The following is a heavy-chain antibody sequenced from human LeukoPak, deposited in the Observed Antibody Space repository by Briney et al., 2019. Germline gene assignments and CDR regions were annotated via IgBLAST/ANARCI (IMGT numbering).Heavy chain of an antibody. CDR3: ARGDPDMSFGVVGDAFDI. CDR2: SSSSGSTI. CDR1: GFTFSSYE. D-gene: IGHD3-3*01. Sequence: PGGSLTLSCAASGFTFSSYEMRCVRQPPGEGLEWVSYSSSSGSTIYYAHSVKGRFTISRDNAKNSLYLQMNCLRAEDTAVYYWARGDPDMSFGVVGDAFDIRGERAMVTASS. V-gene: IGHV3-48*03. J-gene: IGHJ3*02.